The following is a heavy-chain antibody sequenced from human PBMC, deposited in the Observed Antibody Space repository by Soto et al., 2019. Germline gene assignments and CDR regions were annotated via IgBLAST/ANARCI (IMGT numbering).Heavy chain of an antibody. CDR1: GFTFSSYA. CDR3: AKAGGVVFDYGSGSYPATRYYYGMDV. Sequence: EVQLLESGGGLVQPGGSLRLSCAASGFTFSSYAMSWVRQAPGKGLECVSAISGSGGSTYYADSVKGRFTSSRDNAKNELYLQMNSLRAEDTVVYYCAKAGGVVFDYGSGSYPATRYYYGMDVWGQGTTVTVSS. V-gene: IGHV3-23*01. CDR2: ISGSGGST. J-gene: IGHJ6*02. D-gene: IGHD3-10*01.